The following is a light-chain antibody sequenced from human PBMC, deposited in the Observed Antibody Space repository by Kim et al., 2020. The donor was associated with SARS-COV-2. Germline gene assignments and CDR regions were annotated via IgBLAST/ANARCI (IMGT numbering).Light chain of an antibody. V-gene: IGKV3-11*01. CDR2: DAS. CDR1: QSVSSY. J-gene: IGKJ4*01. Sequence: EIVLTQSPATLSLSPGERATLSCRASQSVSSYLVWYQQKPGQAPRLLIYDASNRATGIPARFSGSGSGIDFTLTISSLEPEDFAVYYCQQRSNWPLTFGGGTKVDIK. CDR3: QQRSNWPLT.